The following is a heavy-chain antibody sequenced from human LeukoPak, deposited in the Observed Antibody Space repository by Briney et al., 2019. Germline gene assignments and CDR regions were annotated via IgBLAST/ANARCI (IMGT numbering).Heavy chain of an antibody. CDR3: ARSPTGGLHFDY. V-gene: IGHV3-7*03. Sequence: GGSLRLSCAASGFAFSSYWMSWVRQAPGKGLEWVASIKQDGSEKYYVDSVKGRFTISRDNAKNSLYLQMNSLRAEDTAVYYCARSPTGGLHFDYWGQGTLVTVSS. CDR1: GFAFSSYW. D-gene: IGHD5-24*01. J-gene: IGHJ4*02. CDR2: IKQDGSEK.